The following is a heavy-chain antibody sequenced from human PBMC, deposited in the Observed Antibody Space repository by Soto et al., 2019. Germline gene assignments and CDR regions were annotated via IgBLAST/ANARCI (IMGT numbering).Heavy chain of an antibody. Sequence: GGSLRLSCAASGFTFNTAWMNWVRQTPGKGLEWVGRIKSTNNGGTIDYATPVKGRFTISRDNSKNTLYLQMNSLRAEDTAVYYCARDRMRWLQIGITDYWGQGTLVTVSS. CDR1: GFTFNTAW. D-gene: IGHD5-12*01. J-gene: IGHJ4*02. CDR3: ARDRMRWLQIGITDY. CDR2: IKSTNNGGTI. V-gene: IGHV3-15*07.